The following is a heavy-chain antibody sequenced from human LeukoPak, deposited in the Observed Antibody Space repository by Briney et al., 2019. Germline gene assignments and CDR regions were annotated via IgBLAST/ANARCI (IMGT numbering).Heavy chain of an antibody. J-gene: IGHJ6*02. Sequence: GESLKISCKGSGYSFTSYWIGWVRQMPGKGLEWMGTIYPGDSDTRYSPSFQGERTISADKTISTAYLQWSSLRASDTAMYYCARHGYSNCGYYYYGMDVWGQGTTVTVSS. CDR1: GYSFTSYW. CDR3: ARHGYSNCGYYYYGMDV. V-gene: IGHV5-51*01. CDR2: IYPGDSDT. D-gene: IGHD4-11*01.